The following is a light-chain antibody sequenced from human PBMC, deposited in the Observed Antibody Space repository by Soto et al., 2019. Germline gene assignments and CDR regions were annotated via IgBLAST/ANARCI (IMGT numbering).Light chain of an antibody. J-gene: IGLJ2*01. CDR2: DVN. V-gene: IGLV2-11*01. Sequence: QSALTQPRSVSGSPGQSVTISCTGASSDVGAYNYVSWYQQSPGKAPKLIIYDVNKWASGVPDRFSGSQSGNTASLTISGLQADDEADYYCSSYAGSKTSVIFGAGTKVTVL. CDR1: SSDVGAYNY. CDR3: SSYAGSKTSVI.